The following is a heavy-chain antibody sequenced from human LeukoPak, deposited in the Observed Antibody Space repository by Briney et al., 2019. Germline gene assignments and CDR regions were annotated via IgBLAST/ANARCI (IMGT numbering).Heavy chain of an antibody. V-gene: IGHV3-23*01. D-gene: IGHD3-10*01. CDR1: GFTFSSYA. J-gene: IGHJ4*02. CDR3: ARGGDRSFDY. CDR2: ISGSGDST. Sequence: GGSLRLSCAASGFTFSSYAMSWVRQAPGKGLEWVSAISGSGDSTYYADSVKGRFIISRDTSKNTLFLQMNSLRAEDTAVYYCARGGDRSFDYWGQGTLVTVSS.